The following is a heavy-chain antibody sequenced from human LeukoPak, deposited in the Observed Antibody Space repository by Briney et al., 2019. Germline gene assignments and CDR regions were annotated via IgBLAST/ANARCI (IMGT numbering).Heavy chain of an antibody. V-gene: IGHV4-59*01. CDR1: GDSISGYY. Sequence: SETLPLTCTVSGDSISGYYWSWIRQPPGKGLEWIGNIYHSGSTNYSPSLKSRVTISVDTSKNQVSLKLSSVTAADTAVYYCARDPSGYFNYWGQGTLVTVSS. CDR3: ARDPSGYFNY. CDR2: IYHSGST. D-gene: IGHD3-22*01. J-gene: IGHJ4*02.